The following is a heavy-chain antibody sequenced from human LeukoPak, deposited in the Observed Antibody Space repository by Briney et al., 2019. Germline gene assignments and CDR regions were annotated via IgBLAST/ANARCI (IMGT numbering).Heavy chain of an antibody. CDR3: ARVVAAAGNNWFDP. D-gene: IGHD6-13*01. CDR2: IHDSGST. Sequence: PSETLSLTCAVSGDSISSGGYSWSWIRQTPGKGLGWIAYIHDSGSTYNNPSLKTRLSISIDTSKNQFFLKLNSVSAADTAVYYCARVVAAAGNNWFDPWGQGTLVTVSS. J-gene: IGHJ5*02. CDR1: GDSISSGGYS. V-gene: IGHV4-30-4*07.